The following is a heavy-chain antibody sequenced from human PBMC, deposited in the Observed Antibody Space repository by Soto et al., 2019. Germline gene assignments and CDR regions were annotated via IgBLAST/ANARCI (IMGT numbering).Heavy chain of an antibody. CDR2: IYPGDSDT. CDR1: GYSFTTYW. J-gene: IGHJ5*02. D-gene: IGHD6-19*01. CDR3: AKHASLDFSQWQPKNNWFDP. V-gene: IGHV5-51*01. Sequence: GESLKISCKASGYSFTTYWIAWVRQMPGKGLEWMGVIYPGDSDTRYSPSFQGQVTISADKSISTAYLQWSSLKASDTAFYYCAKHASLDFSQWQPKNNWFDPWGQGTLVTVSS.